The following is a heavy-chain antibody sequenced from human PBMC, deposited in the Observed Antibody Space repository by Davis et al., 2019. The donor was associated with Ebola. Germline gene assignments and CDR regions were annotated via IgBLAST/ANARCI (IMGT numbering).Heavy chain of an antibody. Sequence: MPGGSLRLSCAVYGGSFSGYYWSWIRQPPGKGLEWIGEINHSGSTNYNPSLKSRVTISVDTSKNQFSLKLSSVTAADTAVYYCARGRSAGIDYWGQGTLVTVSS. CDR2: INHSGST. V-gene: IGHV4-34*01. CDR1: GGSFSGYY. J-gene: IGHJ4*02. CDR3: ARGRSAGIDY.